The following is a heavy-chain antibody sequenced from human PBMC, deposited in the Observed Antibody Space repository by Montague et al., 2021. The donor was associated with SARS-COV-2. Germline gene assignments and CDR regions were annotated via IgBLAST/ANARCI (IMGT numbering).Heavy chain of an antibody. Sequence: SLRLSCAASGFTFSGSPMNWVRQAPGEGLEWVSVIHSAGRRSYYGHSVEGRFTISRDNSKNTVYLQMNNLRAEDTAVYYCARVGDIMAGFSLVNLDHWGQGILVIVSS. CDR2: IHSAGRRS. D-gene: IGHD3-9*01. V-gene: IGHV3-23*03. J-gene: IGHJ4*02. CDR3: ARVGDIMAGFSLVNLDH. CDR1: GFTFSGSP.